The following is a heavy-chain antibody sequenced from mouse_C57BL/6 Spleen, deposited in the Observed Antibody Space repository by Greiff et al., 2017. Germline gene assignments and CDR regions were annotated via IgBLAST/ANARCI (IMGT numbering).Heavy chain of an antibody. CDR2: INPNNGGT. CDR3: AGSRFYGSSLFAY. J-gene: IGHJ3*01. CDR1: GYTFTDYY. Sequence: EVKLQQSGPELVKPGASVKISCKASGYTFTDYYMNWVKQSHGKSLEWIGDINPNNGGTSYNQKFKGKATLTVDKSSSTAYMELRSLTSEDSAVYYCAGSRFYGSSLFAYWGQGTLVTVSA. V-gene: IGHV1-26*01. D-gene: IGHD1-1*01.